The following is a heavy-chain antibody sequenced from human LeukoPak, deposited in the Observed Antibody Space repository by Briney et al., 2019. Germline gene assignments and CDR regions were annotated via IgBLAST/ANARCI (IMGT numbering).Heavy chain of an antibody. CDR3: ARVPYYYDSSGYYYYYYGMDV. Sequence: ASVKVSCKASGYTFTSYYMHWVRQAPGQGLEWMGIINPSGGSTSYAQKFQGRVTMTRDTSTSTVYMELSSLRSEDTAVYYCARVPYYYDSSGYYYYYYGMDVWDQGTTVTVSS. CDR1: GYTFTSYY. J-gene: IGHJ6*02. V-gene: IGHV1-46*01. D-gene: IGHD3-22*01. CDR2: INPSGGST.